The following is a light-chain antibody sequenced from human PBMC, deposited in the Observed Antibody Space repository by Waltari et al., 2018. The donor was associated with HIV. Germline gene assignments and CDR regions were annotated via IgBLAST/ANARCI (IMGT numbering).Light chain of an antibody. CDR3: SSYGDSLRVV. J-gene: IGLJ3*02. V-gene: IGLV2-8*01. Sequence: QSALTQPPSASGSLGQSVTISCTGSSSDIGAYDSVSWFQQHPRSAPKRLLYEVTRRPSTVSERVSGSRSGSTAFLTVAGLQPDDEATDFCSSYGDSLRVVFGGGTNVTVL. CDR1: SSDIGAYDS. CDR2: EVT.